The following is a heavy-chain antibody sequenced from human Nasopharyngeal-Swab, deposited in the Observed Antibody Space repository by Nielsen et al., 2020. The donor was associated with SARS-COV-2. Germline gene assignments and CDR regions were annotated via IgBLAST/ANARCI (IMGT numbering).Heavy chain of an antibody. CDR3: ARVTLGEDSYGDNWFDP. D-gene: IGHD5-18*01. J-gene: IGHJ5*02. V-gene: IGHV4-38-2*02. CDR2: IYHSGST. Sequence: RQAPGKGLEWIRSIYHSGSTYYNPSLKSRVTISVDTSKNQFSLKLSSVTAADTAVYYCARVTLGEDSYGDNWFDPWGQGTLVTVSS.